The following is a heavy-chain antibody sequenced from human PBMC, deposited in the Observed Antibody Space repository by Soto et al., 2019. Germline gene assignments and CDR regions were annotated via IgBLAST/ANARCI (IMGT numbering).Heavy chain of an antibody. CDR3: AREPYGDSQYFDY. Sequence: QVPLVESGGGMVQPGTSLRLSCAASGFTFNSLSLHRVRQRPDKGLEWVAVISHDGRVTFYADFVKGRFTVSRDNSKNTIYLQVNSLRAEDTAVYYCAREPYGDSQYFDYWGQGTLVTVSS. CDR2: ISHDGRVT. V-gene: IGHV3-30*04. J-gene: IGHJ4*02. D-gene: IGHD2-21*02. CDR1: GFTFNSLS.